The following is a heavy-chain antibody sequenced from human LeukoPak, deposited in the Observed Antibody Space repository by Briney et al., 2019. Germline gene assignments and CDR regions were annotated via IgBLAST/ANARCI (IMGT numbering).Heavy chain of an antibody. Sequence: SETLSLTCTISGGSISSDYWSWIRQPPGKGLEWLGYFYYIGGANYNPSLNSRVTMSVDTSKNHFSLKLSSVTAADTAVYYCARGALYSGWYYFDYWGQGTLVTVSS. CDR1: GGSISSDY. V-gene: IGHV4-59*01. J-gene: IGHJ4*02. CDR2: FYYIGGA. D-gene: IGHD5-12*01. CDR3: ARGALYSGWYYFDY.